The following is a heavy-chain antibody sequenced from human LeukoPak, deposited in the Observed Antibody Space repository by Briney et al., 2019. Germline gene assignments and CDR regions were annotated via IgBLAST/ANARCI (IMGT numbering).Heavy chain of an antibody. Sequence: HPGGSLRLSCAASGFTFSSYAMSWVRQAPGKGLEWVSAISGSGGSTCYADSVKGRFTISRDNSKNTLYLQMNSLRAEDTAVYYCAKGAIDCSGGSCYPYYYYYYGMDVWGQGTTVTVSS. V-gene: IGHV3-23*01. CDR2: ISGSGGST. CDR1: GFTFSSYA. D-gene: IGHD2-15*01. CDR3: AKGAIDCSGGSCYPYYYYYYGMDV. J-gene: IGHJ6*02.